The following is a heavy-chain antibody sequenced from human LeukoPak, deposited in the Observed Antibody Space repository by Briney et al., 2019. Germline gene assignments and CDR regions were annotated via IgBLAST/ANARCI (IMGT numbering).Heavy chain of an antibody. CDR1: GYTLSGYY. CDR2: INPNSGET. J-gene: IGHJ4*02. V-gene: IGHV1-2*02. D-gene: IGHD1-1*01. CDR3: ARYNWNDVVSALDY. Sequence: ASVKVSCKASGYTLSGYYIHWVRQAPGQGLEWMGWINPNSGETNYAQKFQGGVTLTRDTSISTFYMEVRRLRSDDTAVYFCARYNWNDVVSALDYWGQGTLVTVSS.